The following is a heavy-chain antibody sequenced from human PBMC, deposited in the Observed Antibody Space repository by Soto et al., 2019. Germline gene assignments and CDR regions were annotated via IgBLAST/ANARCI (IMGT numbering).Heavy chain of an antibody. CDR1: GYTFTSYA. Sequence: QVQLVQSGAEEKKPGASVKVSCKASGYTFTSYAMHWVRQAPGQRLEWMGWINAGNGNTKYSQKFQGRVTIYRDTSAVTAHIERSSLGAERTVVYYCARSLIAVAALDYWGQGTPVTVSS. J-gene: IGHJ4*02. D-gene: IGHD6-19*01. CDR2: INAGNGNT. CDR3: ARSLIAVAALDY. V-gene: IGHV1-3*05.